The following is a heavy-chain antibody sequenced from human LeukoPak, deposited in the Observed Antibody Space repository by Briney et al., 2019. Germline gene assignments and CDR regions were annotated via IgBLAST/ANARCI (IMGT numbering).Heavy chain of an antibody. D-gene: IGHD5/OR15-5a*01. V-gene: IGHV3-74*01. Sequence: PGGSLRLSCAASGFTFSNYWMHWVRQAPGKGLVWVSRINSDGSSTSYADSVKGRFTISRDNAKNTLYLQMNSLRAEDTAVYYCARRYRVALSAPFDYWGQGTLVTVSS. J-gene: IGHJ4*02. CDR1: GFTFSNYW. CDR3: ARRYRVALSAPFDY. CDR2: INSDGSST.